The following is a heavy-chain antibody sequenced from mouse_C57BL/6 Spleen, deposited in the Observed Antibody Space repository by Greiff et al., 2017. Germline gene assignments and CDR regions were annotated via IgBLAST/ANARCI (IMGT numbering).Heavy chain of an antibody. D-gene: IGHD2-4*01. CDR1: GFTFSDYG. V-gene: IGHV5-17*01. CDR2: ISSGSSTI. J-gene: IGHJ4*01. CDR3: ARDYYDYPGAMDY. Sequence: EVKVEESGGGLVKPGGSLKLSCAASGFTFSDYGMHWVRQAPEKGLEWVAYISSGSSTIYYADTVKGRFTISRDNAKNTLFLQMTSLRSEDTAMYYCARDYYDYPGAMDYWGQGTSVTVSS.